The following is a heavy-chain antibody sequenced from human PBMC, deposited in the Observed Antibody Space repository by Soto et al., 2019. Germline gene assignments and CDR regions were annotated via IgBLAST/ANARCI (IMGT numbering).Heavy chain of an antibody. CDR1: GYTFTSYG. J-gene: IGHJ4*02. Sequence: ASVKVSCKASGYTFTSYGISWVRQAPGQGLEWMGWISAYNGNTNYAQKLQGRVTMTTDTSTSTAYMELRSLRSDDTAVYYCARDSDYYDSSGTYFDYWGQGTLVTVSS. D-gene: IGHD3-22*01. V-gene: IGHV1-18*04. CDR3: ARDSDYYDSSGTYFDY. CDR2: ISAYNGNT.